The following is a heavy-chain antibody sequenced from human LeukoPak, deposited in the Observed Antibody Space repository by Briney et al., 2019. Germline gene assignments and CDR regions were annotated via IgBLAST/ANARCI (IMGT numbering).Heavy chain of an antibody. CDR3: AGRDYHGSGSYDY. CDR2: ISYDGSNK. J-gene: IGHJ4*02. D-gene: IGHD3-10*01. Sequence: GGSLRLSCAASGFTFSSYAMHWVRQAPGKGLEWVAVISYDGSNKYYADSVKGRFTISRDNSKNTLYLQMNSLRAEDTAVYYCAGRDYHGSGSYDYWGQGTLVTVSS. V-gene: IGHV3-30*04. CDR1: GFTFSSYA.